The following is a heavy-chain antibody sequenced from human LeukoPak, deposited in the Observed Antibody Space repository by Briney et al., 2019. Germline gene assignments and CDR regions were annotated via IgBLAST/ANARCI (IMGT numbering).Heavy chain of an antibody. J-gene: IGHJ6*02. V-gene: IGHV1-46*01. CDR1: GYTFTSYY. CDR3: ARARQYQLLSPQQHYGMDV. CDR2: INPSGGST. Sequence: ASVKVSCKASGYTFTSYYMHWVRQAPGQGLEWMGIINPSGGSTSYAQKFQGRVTMTRDTSTSTVYMELSRLRSEDTAVYYCARARQYQLLSPQQHYGMDVWGQGTTVTVSS. D-gene: IGHD2-2*01.